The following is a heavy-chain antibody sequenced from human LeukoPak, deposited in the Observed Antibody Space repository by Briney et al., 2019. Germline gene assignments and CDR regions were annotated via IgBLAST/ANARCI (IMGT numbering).Heavy chain of an antibody. CDR1: GYTFTGYY. Sequence: ASVKVSCKASGYTFTGYYMHWVRQAPGQGLEWMGWINPNSGGTNYAQKFQGRVTMTRDTSIGTAYMELSRLRSDDTAVYYCARVEVVATIPFDYWGQGTLVTVSS. D-gene: IGHD5-12*01. CDR3: ARVEVVATIPFDY. J-gene: IGHJ4*02. CDR2: INPNSGGT. V-gene: IGHV1-2*02.